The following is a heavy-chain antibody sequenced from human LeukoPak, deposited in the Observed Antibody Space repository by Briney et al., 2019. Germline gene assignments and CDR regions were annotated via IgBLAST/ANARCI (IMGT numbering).Heavy chain of an antibody. CDR1: GFTFSSYA. Sequence: RPGGSLRLSCAASGFTFSSYAMHWVRQAPGKGLEWVAVTSSEGNIKYYADSVKGRFTISRDNSKNTLYLQMNSLSGEDTGVYYCARDPVPATARHFDYWGQGTLVTVSS. D-gene: IGHD1-1*01. CDR2: TSSEGNIK. CDR3: ARDPVPATARHFDY. J-gene: IGHJ4*02. V-gene: IGHV3-30-3*01.